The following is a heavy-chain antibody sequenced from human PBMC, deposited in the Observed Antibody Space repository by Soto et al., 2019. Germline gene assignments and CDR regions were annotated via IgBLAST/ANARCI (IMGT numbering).Heavy chain of an antibody. Sequence: EVQLVESGGGLVKPGGSLRLSCAASGFTFSSYSMNWVRQAPGKGLEWVSSISSSSSYIYYADSVKGRFTISRDNAKNSLYLQMNSLRAEDTAVYYCARGGVTSNNWFDPWGQGTLVTVSS. CDR3: ARGGVTSNNWFDP. CDR2: ISSSSSYI. J-gene: IGHJ5*02. V-gene: IGHV3-21*01. D-gene: IGHD3-10*01. CDR1: GFTFSSYS.